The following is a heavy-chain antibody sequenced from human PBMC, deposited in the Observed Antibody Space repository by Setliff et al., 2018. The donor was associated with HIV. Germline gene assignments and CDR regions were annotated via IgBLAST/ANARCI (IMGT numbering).Heavy chain of an antibody. CDR2: IYWNDDK. V-gene: IGHV2-5*01. CDR1: GFSLSTSEVG. J-gene: IGHJ4*02. CDR3: VRKSIAARPVDY. Sequence: KSGPTLVNPTQTLTLTCTFSGFSLSTSEVGVGWIRQPPGKALEWLALIYWNDDKRYSPSLKSRLTITKDTSKNQVVLTMTNMDPVDTATYYCVRKSIAARPVDYWGQGTLVTVSS. D-gene: IGHD6-6*01.